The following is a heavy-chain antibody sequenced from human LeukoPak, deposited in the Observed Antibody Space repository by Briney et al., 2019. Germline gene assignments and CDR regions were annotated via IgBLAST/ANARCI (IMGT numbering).Heavy chain of an antibody. CDR1: GYSISSGYY. Sequence: PETLSLTCAVSGYSISSGYYWGWIRPPPGKGLEWIGSIYHSGSTYYNPSLKSRVTISVDTSKNQFSLKLSSVTAADTAVYYCARGDGSGWSSNWFDPWGQGTLVTVSS. V-gene: IGHV4-38-2*01. CDR2: IYHSGST. D-gene: IGHD6-19*01. CDR3: ARGDGSGWSSNWFDP. J-gene: IGHJ5*02.